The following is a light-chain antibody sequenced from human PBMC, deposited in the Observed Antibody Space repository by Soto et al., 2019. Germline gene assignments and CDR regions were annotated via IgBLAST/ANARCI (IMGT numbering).Light chain of an antibody. CDR1: QTISTW. J-gene: IGKJ1*01. V-gene: IGKV1-5*01. CDR3: QQYNSYPWT. Sequence: DIKVTQSPPTLSASVGDRVTITCRASQTISTWMAWYQQKPGKAPKLLVYDASTLQSGVASRFSGSGSGTEFTLIISGLQPDDSATYYCQQYNSYPWTFGQGTKVDIK. CDR2: DAS.